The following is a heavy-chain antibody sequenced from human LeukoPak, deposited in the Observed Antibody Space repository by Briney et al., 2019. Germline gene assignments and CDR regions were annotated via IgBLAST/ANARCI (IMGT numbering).Heavy chain of an antibody. V-gene: IGHV5-51*01. J-gene: IGHJ4*02. CDR3: ATPYPREYCSSTTCYFNY. Sequence: ESLQISCKGSGYSFTSYWIGWVRQMPGKGLEWMGIIYPGDSDTRYSLSFQGQVTISADKSISTTYLQWSSLKASDTAMYYCATPYPREYCSSTTCYFNYWGQGTLVTVSS. CDR2: IYPGDSDT. CDR1: GYSFTSYW. D-gene: IGHD2-2*01.